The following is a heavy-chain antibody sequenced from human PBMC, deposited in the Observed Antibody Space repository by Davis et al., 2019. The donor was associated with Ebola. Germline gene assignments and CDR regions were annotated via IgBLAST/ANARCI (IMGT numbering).Heavy chain of an antibody. CDR2: ISGFNGNT. CDR3: VRDSNNVFYGGHFFAY. D-gene: IGHD1/OR15-1a*01. V-gene: IGHV1-18*01. Sequence: AASVTVSRKASRYTFIRYGISWVRQAPGQGLEWMGWISGFNGNTNYAHKFQGRVTLTTNTSTNTAYMDLRSLGSDDTAVYYCVRDSNNVFYGGHFFAYWGRGALVTVSS. J-gene: IGHJ4*02. CDR1: RYTFIRYG.